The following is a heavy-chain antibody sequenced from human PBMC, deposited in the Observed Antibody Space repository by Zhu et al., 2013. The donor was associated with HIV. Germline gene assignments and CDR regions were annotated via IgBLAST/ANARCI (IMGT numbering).Heavy chain of an antibody. J-gene: IGHJ6*03. CDR1: GYNFITYT. CDR2: ISTSNPNT. CDR3: ARGPGDDYYYMDV. D-gene: IGHD1-1*01. V-gene: IGHV1-18*01. Sequence: QVQLVQSGAEVKKPGASVKVSCKASGYNFITYTISWVRQAPGQGLEWMGWISTSNPNTNYAKKFQGRVTMTTDSSTTTADMELRGLTSDDTAVYYCARGPGDDYYYMDVWGNGTTVTVSS.